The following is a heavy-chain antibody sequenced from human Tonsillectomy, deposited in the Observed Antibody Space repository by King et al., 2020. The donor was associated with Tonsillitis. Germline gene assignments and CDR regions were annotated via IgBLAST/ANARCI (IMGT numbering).Heavy chain of an antibody. J-gene: IGHJ4*02. Sequence: QLVQSGAEVKKPGASVKVSCKASGYTFTSYYMHWVRQAPGQGLEWMGIINPSGGSTSYAQKFQGRVTMTRDTSTSTVYMELSRLRSEDTAVYYCARDSIAQLAFAYWGQGTLVTVSS. D-gene: IGHD6-6*01. CDR3: ARDSIAQLAFAY. CDR1: GYTFTSYY. CDR2: INPSGGST. V-gene: IGHV1-46*03.